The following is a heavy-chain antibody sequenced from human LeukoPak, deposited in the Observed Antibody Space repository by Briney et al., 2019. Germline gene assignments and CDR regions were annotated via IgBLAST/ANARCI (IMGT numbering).Heavy chain of an antibody. V-gene: IGHV4-59*01. CDR1: GGSISSYY. Sequence: PSETLSLTCTVSGGSISSYYWSWIRQPPGKGLEWIGYIYYSGSTNYNPSLKSRVTISVDTSKNQFSLKLSSVTAADTAVYYCARSSYYYDSSGYYIRRVSHGKFDYWGQGTLVTVSS. CDR3: ARSSYYYDSSGYYIRRVSHGKFDY. D-gene: IGHD3-22*01. J-gene: IGHJ4*02. CDR2: IYYSGST.